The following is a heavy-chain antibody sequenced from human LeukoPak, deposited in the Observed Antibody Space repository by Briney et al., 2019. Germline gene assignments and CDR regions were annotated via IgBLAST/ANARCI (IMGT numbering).Heavy chain of an antibody. J-gene: IGHJ4*02. CDR2: ISAYNGNT. D-gene: IGHD3-10*01. Sequence: ASVKVSCKASGYTFTSYGISWVRQAPGQGLEWMGWISAYNGNTNYAQKLQGRVIMTTDTSTSTAYMELRSLRSDDTAVYYCARGKLTMVRGVIISSPFDYWGQGTLVTVSS. V-gene: IGHV1-18*01. CDR3: ARGKLTMVRGVIISSPFDY. CDR1: GYTFTSYG.